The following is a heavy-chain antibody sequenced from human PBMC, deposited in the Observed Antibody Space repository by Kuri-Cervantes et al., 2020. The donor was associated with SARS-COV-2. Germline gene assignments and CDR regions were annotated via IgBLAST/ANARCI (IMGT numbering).Heavy chain of an antibody. CDR2: INTNTGNP. D-gene: IGHD6-13*01. CDR1: GGTFSSYT. CDR3: AREQLMGAPLDY. J-gene: IGHJ4*02. V-gene: IGHV7-4-1*02. Sequence: ASVHVSCQASGGTFSSYTISWVRQAPVQGLEWMGWINTNTGNPTYAQGFTGLFVFYLDTSVSTAYLQISSLKAEDTAVYYCAREQLMGAPLDYWGQVTLVTVSS.